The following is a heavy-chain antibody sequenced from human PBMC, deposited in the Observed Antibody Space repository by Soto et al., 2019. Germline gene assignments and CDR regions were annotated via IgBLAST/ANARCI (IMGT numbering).Heavy chain of an antibody. CDR3: ARDKITGLFDY. Sequence: VTPSETLSLTCSVSGDSISSSYWSWIRQPPGKGLEWIGYIYYSGSTNYNPSLKSRVTISLDTSKNQFSLKVSSVTAADTAVYYCARDKITGLFDYWGQ. CDR1: GDSISSSY. J-gene: IGHJ4*02. CDR2: IYYSGST. D-gene: IGHD2-8*02. V-gene: IGHV4-59*01.